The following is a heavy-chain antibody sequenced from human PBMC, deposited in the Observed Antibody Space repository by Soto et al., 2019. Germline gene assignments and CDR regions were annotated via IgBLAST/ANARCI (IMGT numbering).Heavy chain of an antibody. V-gene: IGHV1-69*13. CDR3: ARVDIVVVTAILDY. Sequence: SVEVSCKASGGTFSSYAISWVRQALGQGLEWMGGIIPIFGTANYAQKFQGRVTITADESTSTAYMELSSLRSDDTAVYYCARVDIVVVTAILDYWGQGTLVTVSS. CDR1: GGTFSSYA. D-gene: IGHD2-21*02. J-gene: IGHJ4*02. CDR2: IIPIFGTA.